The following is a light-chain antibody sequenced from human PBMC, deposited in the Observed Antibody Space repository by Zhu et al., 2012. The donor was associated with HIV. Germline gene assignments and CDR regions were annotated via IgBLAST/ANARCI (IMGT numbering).Light chain of an antibody. CDR3: QQRSSWPLT. CDR1: QRLSSSY. V-gene: IGKV3D-20*02. CDR2: GAS. Sequence: EIVLTQSPGTLSLSPGERATLSCRPSQRLSSSYLAWYQQKPSQAPRLLIYGASGRATGIPARFSGSGSGTDFTLTISSLEPEDFALYYCQQRSSWPLTFGGGTKVEIK. J-gene: IGKJ4*01.